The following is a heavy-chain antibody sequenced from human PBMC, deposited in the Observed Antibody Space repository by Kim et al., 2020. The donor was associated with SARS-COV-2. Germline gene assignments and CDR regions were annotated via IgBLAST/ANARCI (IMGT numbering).Heavy chain of an antibody. CDR2: ISAYNGNT. D-gene: IGHD2-2*01. CDR1: GYTFTSYG. J-gene: IGHJ6*02. Sequence: ASVKVSCKASGYTFTSYGISWVRQAPGQGLEWMGWISAYNGNTNYAQKLQGRVTMTTDTSTSTAYMELRSLRSDDTAVYYCARGVVPPLGDYYYGMDVWGQGTTVTVSS. V-gene: IGHV1-18*01. CDR3: ARGVVPPLGDYYYGMDV.